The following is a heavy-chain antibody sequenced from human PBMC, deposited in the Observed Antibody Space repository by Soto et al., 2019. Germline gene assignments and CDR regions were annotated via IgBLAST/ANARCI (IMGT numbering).Heavy chain of an antibody. V-gene: IGHV3-21*01. CDR1: GFTFRSFT. Sequence: GGSLRLSCAASGFTFRSFTMNWVRQAPGKGLEWVSTISSNSAYIYYTDALRGRFTISRDNAKNSLHLQMNSLRAEDTAVYYCTRDESRDSSARGWFDPWGPGTLVTVSS. J-gene: IGHJ5*02. CDR3: TRDESRDSSARGWFDP. D-gene: IGHD6-13*01. CDR2: ISSNSAYI.